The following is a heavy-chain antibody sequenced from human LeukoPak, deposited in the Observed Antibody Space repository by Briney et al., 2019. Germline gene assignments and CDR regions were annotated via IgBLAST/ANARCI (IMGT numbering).Heavy chain of an antibody. CDR1: GYTFTGYY. D-gene: IGHD3-22*01. J-gene: IGHJ4*02. CDR3: ARVGFGDSSGYYHPFDY. CDR2: INPNSGGT. V-gene: IGHV1-2*02. Sequence: GASMKVSCKASGYTFTGYYMHWVRQAPGQGLEWMGWINPNSGGTNYAQKFQGRVTMTRDTSISTAYMELSRLRSDDTAVYYCARVGFGDSSGYYHPFDYWGQGTLVTVSS.